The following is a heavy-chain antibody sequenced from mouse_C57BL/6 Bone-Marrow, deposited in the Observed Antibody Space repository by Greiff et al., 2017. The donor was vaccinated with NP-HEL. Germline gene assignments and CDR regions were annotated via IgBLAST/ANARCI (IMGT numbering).Heavy chain of an antibody. V-gene: IGHV3-6*01. CDR1: GYSITSGYY. J-gene: IGHJ2*01. Sequence: DVQLQESGPGLVKPSQSLSLTCSVTGYSITSGYYWNWIRQFPGNKLEWMGYISYDGSNNYNPSLKNRISITRDTSKNQFFLKLNSVTTEDTATYYCARDLLIGGQGTTLTVSS. CDR3: ARDLLI. CDR2: ISYDGSN.